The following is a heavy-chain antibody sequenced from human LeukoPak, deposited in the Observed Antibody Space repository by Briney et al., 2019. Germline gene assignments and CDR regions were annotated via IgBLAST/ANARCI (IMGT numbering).Heavy chain of an antibody. D-gene: IGHD3-10*01. Sequence: SETLSLTCSVSGGSINTNNYYWGWIRQPPGKGLEWIGTIYYSGSTFYNPSLQSRVTLSVDTSKNLFSLKLSSVTAADTAVYYCARGKKAALLWFGELLLDYWGQGTLVTVSS. CDR2: IYYSGST. J-gene: IGHJ4*02. V-gene: IGHV4-39*01. CDR3: ARGKKAALLWFGELLLDY. CDR1: GGSINTNNYY.